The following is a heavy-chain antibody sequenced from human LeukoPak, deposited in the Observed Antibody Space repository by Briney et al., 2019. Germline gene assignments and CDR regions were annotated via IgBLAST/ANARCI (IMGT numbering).Heavy chain of an antibody. D-gene: IGHD3-16*01. V-gene: IGHV3-23*01. J-gene: IGHJ6*03. CDR3: AKLGAGGYYSYMDV. CDR1: GFTFGNYA. Sequence: PGGPLRLSCVVSGFTFGNYAMTWVRQAPGKGLESVSSISTDGTPYYADSVKGRFTISRDNSKNTLYLQMNSLRAEDTAVYYCAKLGAGGYYSYMDVWGKGTTVTVSS. CDR2: ISTDGTP.